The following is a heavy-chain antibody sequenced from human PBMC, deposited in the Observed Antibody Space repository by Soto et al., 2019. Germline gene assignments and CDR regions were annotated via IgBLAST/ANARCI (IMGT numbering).Heavy chain of an antibody. CDR1: GGSISNGGYY. Sequence: QVQLQESGPGLVKPSQTLSLTCAVSGGSISNGGYYWSWIRQHPGKGLEWIGSIYFSGSTYYNPSLKSRVTISVATPKNQFSLKLSSVTAADTAVYYCARDSHLQQPNHRWGGGYMDVWGKGTTVTVSS. D-gene: IGHD6-13*01. V-gene: IGHV4-31*11. CDR2: IYFSGST. CDR3: ARDSHLQQPNHRWGGGYMDV. J-gene: IGHJ6*03.